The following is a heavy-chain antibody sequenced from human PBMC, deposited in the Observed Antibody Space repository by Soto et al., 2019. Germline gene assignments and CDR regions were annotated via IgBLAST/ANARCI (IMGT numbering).Heavy chain of an antibody. D-gene: IGHD1-1*01. CDR1: GYTFTSYD. J-gene: IGHJ5*02. Sequence: QVQLVQSRTEVKKPGASVKVSCKTSGYTFTSYDINWVRQATGQGLEWMGWMNPNSGNTGDAQKFQGRVTMSRNTSISTAYMELSSLRSEDTAVYYCARELVGWFDPWGQGTLVTVSS. CDR3: ARELVGWFDP. V-gene: IGHV1-8*01. CDR2: MNPNSGNT.